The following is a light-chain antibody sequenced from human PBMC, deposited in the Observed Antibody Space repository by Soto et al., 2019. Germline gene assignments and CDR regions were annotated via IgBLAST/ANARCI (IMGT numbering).Light chain of an antibody. CDR1: QSIRDW. CDR2: KAS. V-gene: IGKV1-5*03. Sequence: DIQMTQSPSTLSASVGDRVTITCRASQSIRDWLAWYQQIAGKAPKLLIYKASNLETGVPSRFSGTGSGTEFTLIINGLQPDDFATYYCQQYHSDSLRTFGQGTKVDIK. CDR3: QQYHSDSLRT. J-gene: IGKJ1*01.